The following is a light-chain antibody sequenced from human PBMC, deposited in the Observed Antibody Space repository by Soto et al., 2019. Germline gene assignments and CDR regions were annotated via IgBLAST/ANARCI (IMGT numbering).Light chain of an antibody. J-gene: IGKJ1*01. V-gene: IGKV3-15*01. CDR2: AAS. CDR1: QTIDTN. CDR3: QQYNNRPPWT. Sequence: IVLTQSPATLSVSPGDRATLSCRASQTIDTNLAWYQQKPGQAPRLLIFAASTMATGIPARFSGSGSGTEFSLTITSLQSEDFALYYCQQYNNRPPWTFGQGTKVDIK.